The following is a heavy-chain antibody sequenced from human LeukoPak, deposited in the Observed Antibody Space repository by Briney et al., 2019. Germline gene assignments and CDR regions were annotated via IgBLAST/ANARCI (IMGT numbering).Heavy chain of an antibody. CDR2: ISSSSSYI. D-gene: IGHD3-9*01. CDR1: GFTFSSYS. J-gene: IGHJ4*02. V-gene: IGHV3-21*01. CDR3: AKGYILTGYLSFDY. Sequence: GGSLRLSCAASGFTFSSYSMNWVRQAPGKGLEWVSSISSSSSYIYYADSVKGRFTISRDNAKNSLYLQMNSLRAEDTAVYYCAKGYILTGYLSFDYWGQGTLVTVSS.